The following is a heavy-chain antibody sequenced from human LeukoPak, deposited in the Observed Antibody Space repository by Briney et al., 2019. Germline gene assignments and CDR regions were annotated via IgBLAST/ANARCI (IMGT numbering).Heavy chain of an antibody. V-gene: IGHV4-39*01. CDR3: ARPGGQLVAFDI. Sequence: SETLSLTCTVSGGSISSSSYYWGWIRQPPGKGLEWIGSIYYSGSTYYNPSLKSRVTISVDTSKNQFSLKLSSVTAADTAVYYCARPGGQLVAFDIWGQGTMVTVSS. D-gene: IGHD6-6*01. J-gene: IGHJ3*02. CDR1: GGSISSSSYY. CDR2: IYYSGST.